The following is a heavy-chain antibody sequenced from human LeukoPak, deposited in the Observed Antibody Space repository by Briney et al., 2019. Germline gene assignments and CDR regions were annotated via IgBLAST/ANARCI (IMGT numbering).Heavy chain of an antibody. J-gene: IGHJ4*02. V-gene: IGHV3-11*04. CDR3: AKDVLDITDCSSTSCSFWDY. CDR1: GFTFSDYY. Sequence: GGSLRLSCAASGFTFSDYYMSWIRQAPGKGLEWVSYITSTGSTIFYTDSVKGRFTVSRDNAKNSLYLQMNSLRAEDAAVYYCAKDVLDITDCSSTSCSFWDYWGQGTLVTVSS. D-gene: IGHD2-2*01. CDR2: ITSTGSTI.